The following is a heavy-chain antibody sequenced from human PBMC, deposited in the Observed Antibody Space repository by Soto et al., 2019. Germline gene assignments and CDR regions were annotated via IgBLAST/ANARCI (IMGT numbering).Heavy chain of an antibody. D-gene: IGHD5-12*01. V-gene: IGHV4-31*03. J-gene: IGHJ4*02. CDR3: PRETKNYDYGDN. CDR2: IYYSGST. CDR1: GGSISSSSYY. Sequence: PSETLSLTCTVSGGSISSSSYYWSWIRQHPGKGLEWIGYIYYSGSTYYNPSLNSRVTISVDTSKNQFSLKLSSVTAADTAVYYCPRETKNYDYGDNWGQGTLVTVSS.